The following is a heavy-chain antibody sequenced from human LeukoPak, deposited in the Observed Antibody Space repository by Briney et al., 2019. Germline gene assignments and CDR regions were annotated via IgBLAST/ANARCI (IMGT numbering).Heavy chain of an antibody. V-gene: IGHV3-7*01. D-gene: IGHD2-15*01. CDR2: IKQDGSEK. J-gene: IGHJ3*02. Sequence: GGSLRLSCAASGFTFSSYWMSWVRQAPGKGLEWVANIKQDGSEKYYVDSVKGRFTISRDNAKNSLYLQMNSLRAEDTAVYYCASVVVVAAHDAFDIWGQGTMVTVSS. CDR1: GFTFSSYW. CDR3: ASVVVVAAHDAFDI.